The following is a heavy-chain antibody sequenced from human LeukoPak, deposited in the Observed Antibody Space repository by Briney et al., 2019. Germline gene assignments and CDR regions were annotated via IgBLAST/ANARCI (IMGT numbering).Heavy chain of an antibody. CDR1: GFTFSSYS. D-gene: IGHD7-27*01. CDR3: ARDLNWAFDY. Sequence: GGSLRLSRAASGFTFSSYSMNWVRQAPGKGLEWVSYISGSSGNIDYADSVKGRFTVSRDNAENSLYLQMNSLRDEDTAVYYCARDLNWAFDYWGQGTLVTLSS. CDR2: ISGSSGNI. J-gene: IGHJ4*02. V-gene: IGHV3-48*02.